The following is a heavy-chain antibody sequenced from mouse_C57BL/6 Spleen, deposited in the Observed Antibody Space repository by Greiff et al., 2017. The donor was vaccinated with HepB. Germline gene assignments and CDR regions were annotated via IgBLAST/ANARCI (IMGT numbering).Heavy chain of an antibody. CDR2: IYPGDGDT. CDR1: GYAFSSSW. Sequence: QVQLQQSGPELVKPGASVKISCKASGYAFSSSWMNWVKQRPGKGLEWIGRIYPGDGDTNYNGKFKGKATLTADKSSSTAYMQLRSLTSGNSAVYFCARAGYDVSGYAMDYWGQGTSVTVAS. CDR3: ARAGYDVSGYAMDY. V-gene: IGHV1-82*01. J-gene: IGHJ4*01. D-gene: IGHD2-2*01.